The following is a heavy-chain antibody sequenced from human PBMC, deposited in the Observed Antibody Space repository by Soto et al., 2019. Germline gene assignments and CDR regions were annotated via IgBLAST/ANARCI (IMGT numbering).Heavy chain of an antibody. CDR3: AKVVCERSVNDALDI. CDR1: GFTFNTFA. V-gene: IGHV3-23*01. D-gene: IGHD2-8*01. CDR2: ITVDGGST. J-gene: IGHJ3*02. Sequence: EAQLLESGGGLVQPGGSLRLSCAASGFTFNTFALTWVRQAPGKGLEWVSSITVDGGSTYYVDSVKGRFTVSRDNSKNTLYLQMDSLRAEDTAVYYCAKVVCERSVNDALDIWGQGTMVTVSS.